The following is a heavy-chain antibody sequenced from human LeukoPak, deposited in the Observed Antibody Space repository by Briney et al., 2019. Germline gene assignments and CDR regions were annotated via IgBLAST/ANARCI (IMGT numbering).Heavy chain of an antibody. V-gene: IGHV3-21*01. Sequence: GRSLRLSCAASGFTFSSYSMNWVRQAPGKGLEWVSSISSSSSYIYYADSVKGRFTISRDNAKNSLYLQMNSLRAEDTAVYYCARDEVRGVAFDYWGQGTLVTVSS. J-gene: IGHJ4*02. D-gene: IGHD3-10*01. CDR1: GFTFSSYS. CDR3: ARDEVRGVAFDY. CDR2: ISSSSSYI.